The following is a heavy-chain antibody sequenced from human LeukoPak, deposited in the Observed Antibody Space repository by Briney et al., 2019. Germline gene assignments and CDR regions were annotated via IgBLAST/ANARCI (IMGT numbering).Heavy chain of an antibody. CDR1: GFTFSSYV. J-gene: IGHJ4*02. CDR2: IDSNGGST. CDR3: VKPHASFYYFDY. Sequence: GGSLRLSCSASGFTFSSYVMHWVRQAPGKGLGYDSAIDSNGGSTYYADSVKGRFTISRDNSKNTLYLQMSSLRAEDTAVYYCVKPHASFYYFDYWGQGTLVTVSS. D-gene: IGHD3-16*01. V-gene: IGHV3-64D*06.